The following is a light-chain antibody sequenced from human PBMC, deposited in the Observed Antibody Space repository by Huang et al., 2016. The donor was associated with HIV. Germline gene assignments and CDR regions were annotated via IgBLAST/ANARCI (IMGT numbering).Light chain of an antibody. CDR1: QSIGRS. V-gene: IGKV6-21*02. J-gene: IGKJ4*01. Sequence: EIVLTQSPAFQSVNPKEKVTITCRASQSIGRSLHWYQKKPDQSPKIVIKNASQSSSGVPSRFSGSGSGTDFNRTINSLEAEDAATYYCHQSSTLPLTFGAGTKVAIK. CDR2: NAS. CDR3: HQSSTLPLT.